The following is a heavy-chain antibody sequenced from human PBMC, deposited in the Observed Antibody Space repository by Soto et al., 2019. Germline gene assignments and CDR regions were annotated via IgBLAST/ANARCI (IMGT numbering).Heavy chain of an antibody. V-gene: IGHV5-51*01. Sequence: GASLKISCKGSGYTLTNYWIGWVRQMPGKGLEWMGIIYPGDSDTRYSPSFQGQVTISADKSISTAYLQWSSLKASDTAVYYCARNGFYDSSGYFHDAFDIWGQGTMVTVSS. J-gene: IGHJ3*02. CDR3: ARNGFYDSSGYFHDAFDI. CDR2: IYPGDSDT. D-gene: IGHD3-22*01. CDR1: GYTLTNYW.